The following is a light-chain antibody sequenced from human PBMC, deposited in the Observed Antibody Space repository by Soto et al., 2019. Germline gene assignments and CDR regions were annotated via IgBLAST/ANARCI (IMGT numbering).Light chain of an antibody. CDR3: QSYDSRLRGVM. CDR1: SSNIGAGYD. J-gene: IGLJ2*01. Sequence: QSVLTQPSSVSGAPGQRVTISCTGGSSNIGAGYDVHWYQQFPGTAPKLLIFTNTNRPSGVPDRFSGSKSGTSASLAITGLQAEDEADYYCQSYDSRLRGVMIGGGTKLTVL. CDR2: TNT. V-gene: IGLV1-40*01.